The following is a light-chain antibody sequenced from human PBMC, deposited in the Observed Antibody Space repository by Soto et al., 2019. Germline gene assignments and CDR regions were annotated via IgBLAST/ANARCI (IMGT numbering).Light chain of an antibody. CDR1: QNVNNW. V-gene: IGKV1D-16*01. J-gene: IGKJ4*01. Sequence: DVQMTQSPSSLSASVGDRVTITCRASQNVNNWLSLYQQTPGKAPKCLIYGASILQGGVPSRFSGSGSGTHFTLTIDGLQNDDSGTYYCQQYDKFPITFGGGTKVDI. CDR2: GAS. CDR3: QQYDKFPIT.